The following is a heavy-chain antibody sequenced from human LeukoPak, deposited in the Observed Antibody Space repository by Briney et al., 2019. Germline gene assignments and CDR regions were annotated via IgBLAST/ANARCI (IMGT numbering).Heavy chain of an antibody. CDR3: ARVEDFDY. Sequence: GGSLRLSCAASGFTFSSYSMNWVRQAPGKGLEWVASISSSGSYIYYADSVKGRFTTSRDNAKNSLYLQMNSLRAGDTAVYYCARVEDFDYWGQGALVTVSS. CDR2: ISSSGSYI. V-gene: IGHV3-21*01. CDR1: GFTFSSYS. J-gene: IGHJ4*02.